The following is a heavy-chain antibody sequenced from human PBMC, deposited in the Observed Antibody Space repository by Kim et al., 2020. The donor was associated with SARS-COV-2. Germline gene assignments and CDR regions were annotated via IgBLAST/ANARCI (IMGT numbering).Heavy chain of an antibody. CDR3: AKVLGAIPFFDY. CDR2: ISGSGGRT. CDR1: GFTFSSYA. Sequence: GGSLRLSCAASGFTFSSYAMSWVRQAPGKGLEWVSAISGSGGRTYYADSVKGRFTISRDNSKNTLYLQMNSLRAEDTAVYYCAKVLGAIPFFDYWGQGTLVTVSS. D-gene: IGHD1-26*01. J-gene: IGHJ4*02. V-gene: IGHV3-23*01.